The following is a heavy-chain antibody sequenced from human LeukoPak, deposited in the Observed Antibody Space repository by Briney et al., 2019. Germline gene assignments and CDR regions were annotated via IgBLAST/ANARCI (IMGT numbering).Heavy chain of an antibody. CDR2: IKHDGSDK. Sequence: GWSLRLSCVASGFTFSSYWMSWVRQAPGKGLEWVANIKHDGSDKYYVDSVKGRFTISRDNAKNSLYLQMDSLRVEDTAVYCCARPSAPDWGQGTLVTVSS. J-gene: IGHJ4*02. D-gene: IGHD2-2*01. CDR3: ARPSAPD. V-gene: IGHV3-7*01. CDR1: GFTFSSYW.